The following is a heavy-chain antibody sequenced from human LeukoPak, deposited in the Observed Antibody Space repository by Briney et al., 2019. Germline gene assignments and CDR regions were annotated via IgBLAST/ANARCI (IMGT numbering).Heavy chain of an antibody. CDR2: ITSDGSST. CDR3: SRGVGATDS. D-gene: IGHD1-26*01. V-gene: IGHV3-74*01. CDR1: GFTFSSYW. J-gene: IGHJ4*02. Sequence: GGSLRLSCTASGFTFSSYWMHWVRQAPGKGLEWVSRITSDGSSTSHADSVKGRLTISRDNAKNTLYLQMNSLRAEDTAVYYCSRGVGATDSWGQGTLVTVSS.